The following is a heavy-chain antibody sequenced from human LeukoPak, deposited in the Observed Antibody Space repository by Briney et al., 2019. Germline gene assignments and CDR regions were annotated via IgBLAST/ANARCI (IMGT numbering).Heavy chain of an antibody. CDR2: ISSSGSTI. CDR1: GFTFSSYE. Sequence: GGSLRLSCAASGFTFSSYEMNWVRQAPGKGLEWVSYISSSGSTIYYADSVKGRFTISRDNAKNSLYLQMNSLRAEDTAVYYCARGRWLQPPTGAFDIWGQGTMVTVSS. D-gene: IGHD5-24*01. J-gene: IGHJ3*02. CDR3: ARGRWLQPPTGAFDI. V-gene: IGHV3-48*03.